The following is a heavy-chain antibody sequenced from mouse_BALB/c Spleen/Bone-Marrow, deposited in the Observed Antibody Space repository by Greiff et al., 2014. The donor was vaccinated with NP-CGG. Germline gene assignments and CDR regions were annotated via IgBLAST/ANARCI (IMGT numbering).Heavy chain of an antibody. CDR1: VYTFTEYT. CDR3: VRGFYFGNYVFAY. Sequence: EVQLQQSGPELVKPGASVKISCKTSVYTFTEYTMHWVKQSLGKSLEWIGAINPNNGGSTYNQKFRGKATLTVDKSSSTAYMELRSLTSEDSAVYYCVRGFYFGNYVFAYWGQGTLVTVSA. CDR2: INPNNGGS. V-gene: IGHV1-18*01. J-gene: IGHJ3*01. D-gene: IGHD2-1*01.